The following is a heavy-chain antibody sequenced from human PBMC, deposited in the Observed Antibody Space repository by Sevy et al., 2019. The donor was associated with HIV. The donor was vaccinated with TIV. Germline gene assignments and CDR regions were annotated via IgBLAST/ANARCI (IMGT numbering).Heavy chain of an antibody. J-gene: IGHJ4*02. CDR1: GFTLSRYS. Sequence: GGSLRLSCAASGFTLSRYSLHWVRQAPGKGLEWVAVISSDGTNKYYADSVKGRVTISRDNSKNTLYLRLSSLRAGDTAVYYCTRPSDVQRCGTDYFDYWGQGTLVTVSS. D-gene: IGHD1-26*01. V-gene: IGHV3-30-3*01. CDR3: TRPSDVQRCGTDYFDY. CDR2: ISSDGTNK.